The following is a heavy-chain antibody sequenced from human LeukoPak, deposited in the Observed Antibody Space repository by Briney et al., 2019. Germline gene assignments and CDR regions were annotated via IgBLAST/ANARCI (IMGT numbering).Heavy chain of an antibody. CDR3: ARARITMVRGVMNYYGMDV. V-gene: IGHV3-21*01. D-gene: IGHD3-10*01. CDR2: ISSSSSYI. CDR1: GFTFSSYS. J-gene: IGHJ6*02. Sequence: GGSLRLSCAASGFTFSSYSMNWVRQAPGKGLEWVSSISSSSSYIYYADSVKVRFTISRDNAKNSLYLQMNSLRAEDTAVYYCARARITMVRGVMNYYGMDVWGQGTTVTVSS.